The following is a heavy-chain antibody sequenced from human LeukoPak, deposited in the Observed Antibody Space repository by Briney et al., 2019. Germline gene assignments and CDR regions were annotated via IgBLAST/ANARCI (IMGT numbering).Heavy chain of an antibody. J-gene: IGHJ5*02. CDR1: GFTFSSYA. Sequence: GGSLRLSCAASGFTFSSYAMHWVRQAPGKGLEWVAVISYDGSNKYYADSVKGRFTISRDNSKNTLYLQMNSLRAEDTAVYYCARDLGYGAKNWFDPWGQGTLVTVSS. V-gene: IGHV3-30-3*01. CDR3: ARDLGYGAKNWFDP. D-gene: IGHD4-23*01. CDR2: ISYDGSNK.